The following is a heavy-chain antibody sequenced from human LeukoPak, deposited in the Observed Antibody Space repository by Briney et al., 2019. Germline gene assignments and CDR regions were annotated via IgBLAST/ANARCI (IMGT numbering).Heavy chain of an antibody. Sequence: GGSLRLSCAASGFTFSSYEMNWVRQAPGKGLEWVSYISSSGSTIYYADSVKGRFTISRDNAKNSLYLQMNSLRAEDTAVYYCARDYGLDSSGWYPWGQGTLVTVSS. V-gene: IGHV3-48*03. CDR1: GFTFSSYE. CDR3: ARDYGLDSSGWYP. J-gene: IGHJ5*02. CDR2: ISSSGSTI. D-gene: IGHD6-19*01.